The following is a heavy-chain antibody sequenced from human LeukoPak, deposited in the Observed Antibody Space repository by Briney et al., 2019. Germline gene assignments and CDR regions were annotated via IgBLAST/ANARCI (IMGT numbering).Heavy chain of an antibody. D-gene: IGHD2-15*01. V-gene: IGHV3-15*01. CDR3: VTVPYCSGGSCSSDYYFYSYMDV. J-gene: IGHJ6*03. Sequence: PGGSLRLSCVASGFSFSDAWMSWVRQGPGKGLECVGRIKSKNAGGTTDYAAPVKGRFSISRDDSKNTLYLQMNSLKTEDTAVYYCVTVPYCSGGSCSSDYYFYSYMDVWGRGATVTVSS. CDR2: IKSKNAGGTT. CDR1: GFSFSDAW.